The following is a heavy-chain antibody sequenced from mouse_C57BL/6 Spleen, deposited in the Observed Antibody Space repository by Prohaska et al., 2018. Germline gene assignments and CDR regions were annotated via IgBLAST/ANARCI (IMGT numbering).Heavy chain of an antibody. J-gene: IGHJ4*01. CDR2: IYPSDSET. CDR3: ARSDGYMDY. V-gene: IGHV1-52*01. Sequence: ELVRPGSSVKLSCKASGYTFTSYWMHWVKQRPIQGLEWIGNIYPSDSETHYNQKFKDKATLTVDKSSSTAYMQLSSLTSEDSAVYYCARSDGYMDYWGQGTSVTVSS. D-gene: IGHD2-3*01. CDR1: GYTFTSYW.